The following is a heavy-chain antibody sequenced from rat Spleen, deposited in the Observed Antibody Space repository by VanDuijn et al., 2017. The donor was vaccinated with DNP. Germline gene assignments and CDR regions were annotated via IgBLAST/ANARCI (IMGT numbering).Heavy chain of an antibody. D-gene: IGHD5-1*01. CDR2: VNISGST. J-gene: IGHJ2*01. Sequence: EVQLQESGPGLVKPSQSLSLTCSVTGYSITSDYWGWIRTFPGNKLEWMGYVNISGSTKYNPSLKTRISITRDTSKNQFFLQLNSVTTEDTATYFCARLNWQSYFDYWGQGVMVTVSS. CDR3: ARLNWQSYFDY. V-gene: IGHV3-1*01. CDR1: GYSITSDY.